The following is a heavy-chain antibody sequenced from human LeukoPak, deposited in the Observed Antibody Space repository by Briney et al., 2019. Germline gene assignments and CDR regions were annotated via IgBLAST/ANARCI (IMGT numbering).Heavy chain of an antibody. V-gene: IGHV3-23*01. CDR1: GFTFRNSA. CDR3: AKGRRGGYNYPFFDS. J-gene: IGHJ4*02. Sequence: PGGSLRLSCAASGFTFRNSAMSWVRQAPGKGLEWVSNIIGNSVSTYYADFVKGRFTISRDNSNNTLSLQMNSLSADDTAIYFCAKGRRGGYNYPFFDSWGQGAWVVVSS. CDR2: IIGNSVST. D-gene: IGHD5-24*01.